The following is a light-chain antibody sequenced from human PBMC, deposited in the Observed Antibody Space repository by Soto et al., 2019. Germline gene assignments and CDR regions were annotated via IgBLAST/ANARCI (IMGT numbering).Light chain of an antibody. CDR2: DVS. V-gene: IGLV2-14*03. J-gene: IGLJ1*01. Sequence: ALTQPASVSGSPGQSITISCTGTSSDVGGYNYVSWYQHHPGKAPKLLIYDVSNGPSGVSNRFFGSKSGNTASLTISGLQPEDEADYYCSSYTSSSTRVFGTGTKLTVL. CDR3: SSYTSSSTRV. CDR1: SSDVGGYNY.